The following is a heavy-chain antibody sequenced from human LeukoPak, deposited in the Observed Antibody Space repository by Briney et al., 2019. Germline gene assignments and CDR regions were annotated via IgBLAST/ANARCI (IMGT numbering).Heavy chain of an antibody. CDR1: GYTLTSYG. V-gene: IGHV1-18*01. CDR2: ISAYNGNT. J-gene: IGHJ5*02. CDR3: ARLWDCSSTSCYGRENWFDP. Sequence: ASVKVSCKASGYTLTSYGISWVRQAPGQGLEWMGWISAYNGNTRYAQKLQGRVTMTTDSSTSTAYMELRSLRSDDTAVYYCARLWDCSSTSCYGRENWFDPWGQGTLVTVSS. D-gene: IGHD2-2*01.